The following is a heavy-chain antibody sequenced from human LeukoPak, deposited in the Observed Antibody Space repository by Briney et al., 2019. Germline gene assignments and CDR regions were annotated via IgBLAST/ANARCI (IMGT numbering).Heavy chain of an antibody. CDR3: ARSYCSSSSCDWFDY. CDR1: GYTFTSYG. Sequence: ASVKVSCKASGYTFTSYGISWVRQAPGQGLEWMGWISAYNGNTSYAQKLQGRVTMTTDTSTSTAYMELRSLRSDDTAVYYCARSYCSSSSCDWFDYWGQGTLVTVSS. V-gene: IGHV1-18*01. J-gene: IGHJ4*02. D-gene: IGHD2-15*01. CDR2: ISAYNGNT.